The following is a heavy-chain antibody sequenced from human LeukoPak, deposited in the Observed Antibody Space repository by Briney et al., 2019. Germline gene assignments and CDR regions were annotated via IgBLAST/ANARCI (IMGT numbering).Heavy chain of an antibody. J-gene: IGHJ6*02. V-gene: IGHV4-31*03. D-gene: IGHD3-10*01. CDR2: IYYSGST. Sequence: SQTLSLTCTVTGGSISSGGYYWSWIRQHPGKGLEWIGYIYYSGSTYYNPSLKSRVTISVDTSKNQFSLKLSSVTAADTAVYYCATARNRFGAYYGMDVWGQGTTVTVSS. CDR1: GGSISSGGYY. CDR3: ATARNRFGAYYGMDV.